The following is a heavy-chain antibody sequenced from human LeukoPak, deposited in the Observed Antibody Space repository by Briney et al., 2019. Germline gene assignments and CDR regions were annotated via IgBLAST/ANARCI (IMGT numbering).Heavy chain of an antibody. Sequence: GASVKVSCKASGYTFTSYAMNWVRQAPGQGLEWMGWINTNTGNPTYAQGFTGRFVFSLDTSVSTAYLQISSLKAEDTAVYYCARVWWGSPPYYYYMDVWGKGTTVTVSS. J-gene: IGHJ6*03. CDR2: INTNTGNP. CDR3: ARVWWGSPPYYYYMDV. CDR1: GYTFTSYA. V-gene: IGHV7-4-1*02. D-gene: IGHD2-8*02.